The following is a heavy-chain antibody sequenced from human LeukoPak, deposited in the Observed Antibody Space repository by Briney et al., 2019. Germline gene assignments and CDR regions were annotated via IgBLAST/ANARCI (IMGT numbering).Heavy chain of an antibody. V-gene: IGHV3-53*01. CDR1: GFTVSSNY. D-gene: IGHD3-9*01. J-gene: IGHJ4*02. CDR2: IYSGGST. Sequence: GGSLRLSCAASGFTVSSNYMSWVRQAPGKGLEWVSVIYSGGSTYYADSVKGRFTISRDNSKNTLYLQMNSLRAEDTAVYYCVRYDILTGYHFDYWGQGTLVTVSS. CDR3: VRYDILTGYHFDY.